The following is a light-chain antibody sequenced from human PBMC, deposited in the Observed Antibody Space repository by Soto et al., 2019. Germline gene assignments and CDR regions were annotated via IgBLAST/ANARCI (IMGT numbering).Light chain of an antibody. Sequence: EIVLTTSPGTLSLSPVERSTLSFRASQSVSNNYLAWYQQKPGQAPRLLIYGASNRATGIPDRFSGSGSGTDFTLTISRLEPEDFAVYYCQQYGSSGTFGQGTKVDIK. J-gene: IGKJ1*01. CDR2: GAS. CDR1: QSVSNNY. V-gene: IGKV3-20*01. CDR3: QQYGSSGT.